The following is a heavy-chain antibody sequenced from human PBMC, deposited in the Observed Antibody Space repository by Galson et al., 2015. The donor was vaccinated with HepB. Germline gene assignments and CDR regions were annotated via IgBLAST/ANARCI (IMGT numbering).Heavy chain of an antibody. CDR2: ISGSGGST. J-gene: IGHJ4*02. CDR1: GFTFSNYA. D-gene: IGHD4-17*01. CDR3: AKDQEDGDYDFDY. Sequence: SLRLSCAASGFTFSNYAMSWVRQAPGKGLEWVSAISGSGGSTYHADSVKGRFTISRDNSKNTLYLQMHSLRAEDTAAYYCAKDQEDGDYDFDYWGQGTLVTVSS. V-gene: IGHV3-23*01.